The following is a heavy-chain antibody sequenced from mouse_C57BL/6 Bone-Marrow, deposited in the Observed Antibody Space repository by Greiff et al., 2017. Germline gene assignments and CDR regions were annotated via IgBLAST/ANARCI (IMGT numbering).Heavy chain of an antibody. D-gene: IGHD2-3*01. CDR2: IDPEIGDT. CDR3: SSFDGNYFDL. CDR1: GFNIKDDY. Sequence: EVQLQQSGAELVRPGASVKLSCTASGFNIKDDYIHWVKQRPEQGLEWIGWIDPEIGDTKYASKFQVKATTTSDTSSNTAYLQLSSLTSEDTAVYYCSSFDGNYFDLWGQGTPLTVAS. J-gene: IGHJ2*01. V-gene: IGHV14-4*01.